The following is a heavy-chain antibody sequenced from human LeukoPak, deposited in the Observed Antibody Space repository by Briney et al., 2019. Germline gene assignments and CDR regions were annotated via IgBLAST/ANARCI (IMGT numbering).Heavy chain of an antibody. J-gene: IGHJ4*02. CDR1: GFTFSSYG. D-gene: IGHD6-13*01. Sequence: PGGSLRLSCAASGFTFSSYGMHWVRQAPGKGLEWVAVISYDGSNKYYADSVKGRFTISRDNSKNTLYLQMNSLRAEDTAVYYCAKVVSSSWYTYYYFDYWGQGTLVTVSS. V-gene: IGHV3-30*18. CDR3: AKVVSSSWYTYYYFDY. CDR2: ISYDGSNK.